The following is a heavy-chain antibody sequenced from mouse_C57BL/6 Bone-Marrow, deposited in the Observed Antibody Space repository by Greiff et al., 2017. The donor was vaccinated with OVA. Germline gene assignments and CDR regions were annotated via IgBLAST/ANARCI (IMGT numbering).Heavy chain of an antibody. CDR1: GFTFSSYA. J-gene: IGHJ4*01. CDR2: ISDGGSYT. V-gene: IGHV5-4*01. CDR3: ARDNNYSNYVAMDY. D-gene: IGHD2-5*01. Sequence: EVKVVESGGGLVKPGGSLKLSCAASGFTFSSYAMSWVRQTPEKRLEWVATISDGGSYTYYPDNVKGRFTISRDNAKNNLYLQMSHLKSEDTAMYYCARDNNYSNYVAMDYWGQGTSVTVSS.